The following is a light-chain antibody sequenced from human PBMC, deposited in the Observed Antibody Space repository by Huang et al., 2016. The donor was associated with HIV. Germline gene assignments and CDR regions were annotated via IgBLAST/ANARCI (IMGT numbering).Light chain of an antibody. V-gene: IGKV3-20*01. CDR1: QSVNNNS. CDR2: SAS. Sequence: ELVLTQSPGSLSLSPGEGATLSCRASQSVNNNSLAWYQQKPGQAPRLLIFSASNRATGIPDRFGGSGSGTDFTLTIRSLEPEDFAMYYCQQYGSSPWTFGQGTKVEVK. CDR3: QQYGSSPWT. J-gene: IGKJ1*01.